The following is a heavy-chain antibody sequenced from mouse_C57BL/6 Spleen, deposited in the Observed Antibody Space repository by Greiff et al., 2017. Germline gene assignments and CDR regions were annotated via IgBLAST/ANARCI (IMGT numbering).Heavy chain of an antibody. D-gene: IGHD3-2*02. V-gene: IGHV1-61*01. CDR3: ARGTAQAGYAMDY. J-gene: IGHJ4*01. CDR1: GYTFTSYW. Sequence: VQLQQPGAELVRPGSSVKLSCKASGYTFTSYWMDWVKQRPGQGLEWIGNIYPSDSETHYNQKFKDKATLTVDKSSSTAYMQLSSLTSEDSAVYYCARGTAQAGYAMDYWGQGTSVTVSS. CDR2: IYPSDSET.